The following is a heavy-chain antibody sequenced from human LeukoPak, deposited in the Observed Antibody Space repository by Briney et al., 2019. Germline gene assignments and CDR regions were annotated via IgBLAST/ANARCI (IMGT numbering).Heavy chain of an antibody. CDR1: GGSITSSY. CDR2: IYYSGST. CDR3: ARGGANYFGSGSYWGFDL. D-gene: IGHD3-10*01. J-gene: IGHJ2*01. V-gene: IGHV4-59*01. Sequence: AETLSLTCTVSGGSITSSYWSWIRQSPGKGLEWIGYIYYSGSTNYSPSLKSRVTISVDTSKFQFSLKLSSVTAADTAVYYCARGGANYFGSGSYWGFDLWGRGTLVTVSS.